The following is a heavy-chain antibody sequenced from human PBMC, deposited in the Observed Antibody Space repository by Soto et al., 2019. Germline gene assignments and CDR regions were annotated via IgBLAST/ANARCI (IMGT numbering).Heavy chain of an antibody. Sequence: QVKLVESGGGVVQPGTSLRLSCTASGFDFSNSGIHWVRQTPGKGLEWVALISFDGDKYYVDSVKGRFTISRDNPTNTVYLPMNRLRPEDTGVYYCARDYARGWCAFWGQGTLVTVSS. D-gene: IGHD2-8*02. CDR3: ARDYARGWCAF. J-gene: IGHJ4*02. CDR1: GFDFSNSG. CDR2: ISFDGDK. V-gene: IGHV3-30*03.